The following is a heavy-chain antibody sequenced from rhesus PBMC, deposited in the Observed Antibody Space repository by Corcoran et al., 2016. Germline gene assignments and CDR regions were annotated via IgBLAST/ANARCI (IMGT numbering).Heavy chain of an antibody. CDR3: AKEEYSGYSYDAFDF. CDR1: GFTFSSYG. D-gene: IGHD5-24*01. V-gene: IGHV3S5*01. Sequence: EVQLVETGGGLVQPGGSLKLSCAASGFTFSSYGMSWVRQAPGKGLEWVSSINSCGGNTYYADSVKGRFTISRDNSKNTLSLQMNSLRAEDTAVYYCAKEEYSGYSYDAFDFWGQGLRVTVSS. J-gene: IGHJ3*01. CDR2: INSCGGNT.